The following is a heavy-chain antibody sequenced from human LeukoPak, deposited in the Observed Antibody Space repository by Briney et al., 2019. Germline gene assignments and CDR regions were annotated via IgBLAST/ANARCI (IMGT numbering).Heavy chain of an antibody. CDR2: ISTGGSII. CDR3: ARERYSGYYFDC. D-gene: IGHD5-18*01. J-gene: IGHJ4*02. Sequence: GGSLTLSCTASGFTFSNFEMNWVRQAPGKGLEWVSYISTGGSIIHYADSVKGRFTISRDNAKNSLYLEMNSLRAEDTAIYYCARERYSGYYFDCCGQGTLVTVSA. V-gene: IGHV3-48*03. CDR1: GFTFSNFE.